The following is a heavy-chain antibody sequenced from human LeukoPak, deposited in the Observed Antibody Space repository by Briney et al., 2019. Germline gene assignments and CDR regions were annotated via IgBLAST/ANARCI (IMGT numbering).Heavy chain of an antibody. J-gene: IGHJ6*02. CDR3: AGDLGYCSSTSCYAEDTHYGMDV. D-gene: IGHD2-2*01. Sequence: GGSLRLSCAASGFTVSSNYMSWVRQAPGKGLEWVSVIYSGGSTYYADSVKGRFTISRHNSKNTLYLQMNSLRAEDTAVYYCAGDLGYCSSTSCYAEDTHYGMDVWGQGTTVTVSS. CDR1: GFTVSSNY. CDR2: IYSGGST. V-gene: IGHV3-53*04.